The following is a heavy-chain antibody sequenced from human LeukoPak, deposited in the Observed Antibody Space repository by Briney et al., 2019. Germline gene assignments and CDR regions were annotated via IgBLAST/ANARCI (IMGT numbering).Heavy chain of an antibody. Sequence: SETLSLTCTASGGSISSGGYYWSWIRQHPGKGLEWIGYIYYSGSTYYNPSLKSRVTISVDTSKNQFSLKLSSVTAADTAVYYCARFPPDYGGFNKWGRGTLVTVSS. CDR1: GGSISSGGYY. V-gene: IGHV4-31*03. CDR2: IYYSGST. CDR3: ARFPPDYGGFNK. D-gene: IGHD4-23*01. J-gene: IGHJ4*02.